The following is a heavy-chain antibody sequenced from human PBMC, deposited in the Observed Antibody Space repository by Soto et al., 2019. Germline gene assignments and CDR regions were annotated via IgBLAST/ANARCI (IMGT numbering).Heavy chain of an antibody. V-gene: IGHV3-73*01. D-gene: IGHD3-22*01. CDR3: TSLGYYYDSSGRYYYYYGMDV. J-gene: IGHJ6*02. CDR1: GFTFSGSA. CDR2: IRSKANSYAT. Sequence: PGGSLRLSCAASGFTFSGSAMHWVRQASGKGLEWVGRIRSKANSYATAYAASVKGRFTISRDDSKNTAYLQMNSLKTEDTAVYYCTSLGYYYDSSGRYYYYYGMDVWGQGTTVTVSS.